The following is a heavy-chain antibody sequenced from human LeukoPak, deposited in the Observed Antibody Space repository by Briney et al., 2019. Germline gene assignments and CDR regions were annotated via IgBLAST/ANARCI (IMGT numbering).Heavy chain of an antibody. J-gene: IGHJ4*02. CDR1: GFTVSSNY. CDR3: ARGGYRAGGGYSYGYYFDY. V-gene: IGHV3-53*01. Sequence: GGSLRLSCAASGFTVSSNYMSWVRQAPGKGLEWVSVIYSGGSTYYADSVKGRFTISRDNSMNTLYLQMNSLRAEDTAVYYCARGGYRAGGGYSYGYYFDYWGQGTLVTVSS. CDR2: IYSGGST. D-gene: IGHD5-18*01.